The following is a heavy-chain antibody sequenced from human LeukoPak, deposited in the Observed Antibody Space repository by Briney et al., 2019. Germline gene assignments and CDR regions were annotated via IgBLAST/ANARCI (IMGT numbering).Heavy chain of an antibody. CDR1: GFTFSSYA. CDR2: ISGSGGST. CDR3: AKDRYSNYGNWFDP. Sequence: GGSLRLSCAASGFTFSSYAMNWVRQAPGKGLEWVSGISGSGGSTYYADSVKGRFTTSRDNSKNTLYLQMNSLRAEDTAVYYCAKDRYSNYGNWFDPWGQGTLVTVFS. J-gene: IGHJ5*02. V-gene: IGHV3-23*01. D-gene: IGHD4-11*01.